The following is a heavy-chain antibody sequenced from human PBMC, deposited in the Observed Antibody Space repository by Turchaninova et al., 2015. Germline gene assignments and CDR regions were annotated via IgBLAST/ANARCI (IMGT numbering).Heavy chain of an antibody. J-gene: IGHJ3*02. CDR1: GFSFSTSGVG. Sequence: QITLKESGPTLVKPTQTLPLTCTFSGFSFSTSGVGVGWIRQPPGKALEWLALGSWDDDKRDRPSLKSRLTITKDTPENQWVLIMGNMDPVDTATYCCVHRRPRSEAFDIWGQGTMVTVSS. V-gene: IGHV2-5*02. CDR3: VHRRPRSEAFDI. CDR2: GSWDDDK.